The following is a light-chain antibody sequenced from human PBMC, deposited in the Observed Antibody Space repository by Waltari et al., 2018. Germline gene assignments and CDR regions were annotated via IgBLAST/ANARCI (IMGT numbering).Light chain of an antibody. J-gene: IGLJ1*01. V-gene: IGLV2-14*01. CDR3: SSYTTSSAPGV. Sequence: QSALTQPASVSGSPGQSITISCSGTDSDVGAYDFVSWYPQHPGKAPHLIIYEVSNRPSVISNRFSAYKSGNTASLTISGLQAEDEADYYCSSYTTSSAPGVFGTGTRVTVL. CDR2: EVS. CDR1: DSDVGAYDF.